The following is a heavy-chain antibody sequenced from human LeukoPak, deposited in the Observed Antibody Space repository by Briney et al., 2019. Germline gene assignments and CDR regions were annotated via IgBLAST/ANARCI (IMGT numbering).Heavy chain of an antibody. Sequence: PGGSLRLSCATSGFTFSSYNMNWVRQAPGKGLEWVSYISSSGSTIYYADSVKGRFTISRDNAKNSLYLQMNSLRAEDTAVYYCARGARFGGTYFDYRGQGTLVTVSS. CDR3: ARGARFGGTYFDY. V-gene: IGHV3-48*04. D-gene: IGHD3-10*01. CDR1: GFTFSSYN. J-gene: IGHJ4*02. CDR2: ISSSGSTI.